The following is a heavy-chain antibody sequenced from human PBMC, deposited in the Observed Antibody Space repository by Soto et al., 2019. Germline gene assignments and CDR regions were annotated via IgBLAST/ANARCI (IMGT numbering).Heavy chain of an antibody. Sequence: ASVKVSCKASGGTFSSYAISWVRQAPGQGLEWMGGIIPIFGTANYAQKFQGRVTITADESTSTAYMELSSLRSEDTAVYYCARSRSDGQNYDYYYGMDVWGQGTTVTVSS. J-gene: IGHJ6*02. CDR2: IIPIFGTA. V-gene: IGHV1-69*13. CDR1: GGTFSSYA. CDR3: ARSRSDGQNYDYYYGMDV.